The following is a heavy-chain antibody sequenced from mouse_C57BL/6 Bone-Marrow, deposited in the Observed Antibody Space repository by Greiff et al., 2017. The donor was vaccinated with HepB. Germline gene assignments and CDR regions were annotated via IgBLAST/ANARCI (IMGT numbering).Heavy chain of an antibody. J-gene: IGHJ3*01. CDR2: IWSGGST. Sequence: QVQLKESGPGLVQPSQSLSITCTVSGFSLPSYGVHWVRQSPGKGLEWLGVIWSGGSTDYNAAFISRLSISKYNSKSHVFFKMNSLQAEDTAIYYSARKYGDDARCAYWGQRTLGTVSA. CDR3: ARKYGDDARCAY. CDR1: GFSLPSYG. D-gene: IGHD2-14*01. V-gene: IGHV2-2*01.